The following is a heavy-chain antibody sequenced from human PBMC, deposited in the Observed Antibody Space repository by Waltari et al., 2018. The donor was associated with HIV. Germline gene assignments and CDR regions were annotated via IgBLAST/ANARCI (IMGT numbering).Heavy chain of an antibody. CDR3: ATGVRYYDP. Sequence: EVLLAESGGGLIQPGGSLALSCTASNSSISAKHVTWIRQAPGGSLEWVAVIYPDDTTHYADSVSGRFTISRAKSRTKVFLLMNSLFVDDTATYFCATGVRYYDPWGQGTRVTVSS. J-gene: IGHJ5*02. D-gene: IGHD3-10*01. V-gene: IGHV3-53*01. CDR2: IYPDDTT. CDR1: NSSISAKH.